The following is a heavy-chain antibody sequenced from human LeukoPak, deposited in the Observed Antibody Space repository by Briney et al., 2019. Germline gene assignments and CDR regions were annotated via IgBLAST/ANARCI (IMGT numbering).Heavy chain of an antibody. J-gene: IGHJ6*03. Sequence: ASVKVSCKASGYTFTSYGISWGRQAPGQGLEWMGWISAYNGNTNYAQKLQGRVTMTTDTSTSTAYMELRSLRSDDTAVYYCARDQFYYYYMDVWGKGTTVTVSS. D-gene: IGHD5-24*01. V-gene: IGHV1-18*01. CDR1: GYTFTSYG. CDR3: ARDQFYYYYMDV. CDR2: ISAYNGNT.